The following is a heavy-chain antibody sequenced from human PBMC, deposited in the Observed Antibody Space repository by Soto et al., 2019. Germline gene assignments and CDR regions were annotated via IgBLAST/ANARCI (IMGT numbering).Heavy chain of an antibody. CDR1: GGSISSGDYY. CDR2: IYYSGST. D-gene: IGHD2-2*01. J-gene: IGHJ4*02. V-gene: IGHV4-30-4*01. Sequence: SETLSLTCTVSGGSISSGDYYWSWIRQPPGKGLEWIGYIYYSGSTYYNPSLKSRVTISVDTSKNQFSLKLSSVTAAYTAVYYCARKLVPAADYFDYWGQGTLVTVSS. CDR3: ARKLVPAADYFDY.